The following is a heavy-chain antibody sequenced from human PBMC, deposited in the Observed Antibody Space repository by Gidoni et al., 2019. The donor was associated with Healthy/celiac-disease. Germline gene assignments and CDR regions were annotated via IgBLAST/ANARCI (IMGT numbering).Heavy chain of an antibody. D-gene: IGHD3-10*01. CDR1: GGPFSRYA. J-gene: IGHJ6*02. Sequence: QVQLVQSGAEVKKPGSSVKVSCKASGGPFSRYAFRWVRQAPGHGREWVGGIIPIFGTANYAQKFQGRVTITADESTSTAYMELSSLRSEDTAVYYCAREGSTGSSWSYYYYGMDVWGQGTTVTVSS. V-gene: IGHV1-69*01. CDR3: AREGSTGSSWSYYYYGMDV. CDR2: IIPIFGTA.